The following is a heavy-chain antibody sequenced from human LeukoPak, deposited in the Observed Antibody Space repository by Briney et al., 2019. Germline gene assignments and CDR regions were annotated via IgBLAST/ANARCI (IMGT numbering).Heavy chain of an antibody. CDR1: GGSISSHY. J-gene: IGHJ4*02. D-gene: IGHD6-13*01. V-gene: IGHV4-59*11. CDR2: IYYSGST. CDR3: ARDQAKDSIAAAD. Sequence: SETLSLTCTVSGGSISSHYWSWIRQPPGKGLEWIGSIYYSGSTYYNPSLKSRVTISVDTSKNQFSLKLSSVTAADTAVYYCARDQAKDSIAAADWGQGTLVTVSS.